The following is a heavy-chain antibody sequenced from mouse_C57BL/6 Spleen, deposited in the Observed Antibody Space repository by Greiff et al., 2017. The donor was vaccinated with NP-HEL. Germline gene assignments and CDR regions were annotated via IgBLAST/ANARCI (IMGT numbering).Heavy chain of an antibody. D-gene: IGHD1-1*01. Sequence: VQLQQSGAELVRPGASVTLSCKASGYTFTDYEMHWVKQTPVHGLEWIGAIDPETGGTDYNQKFKGKAILTADKSSSTAYMELRSLTSEDSAVYYCTALSYGSSSFAYWGQGTLVTVSA. CDR2: IDPETGGT. V-gene: IGHV1-15*01. J-gene: IGHJ3*01. CDR1: GYTFTDYE. CDR3: TALSYGSSSFAY.